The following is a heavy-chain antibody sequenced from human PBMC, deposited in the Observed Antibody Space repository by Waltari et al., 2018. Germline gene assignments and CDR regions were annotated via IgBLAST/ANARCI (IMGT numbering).Heavy chain of an antibody. Sequence: QVQLVQSGAEVKKPGDSVKVSCKVVGYNLTELSRHWVRQAPGKGLEWMGGFDPEDGETIYAQKFQGRVTMTEDTSTDTAYMELSSLRSEDTAVYYCATDLATKDAFDICGQGTMVTVSS. V-gene: IGHV1-24*01. J-gene: IGHJ3*02. CDR1: GYNLTELS. D-gene: IGHD5-12*01. CDR2: FDPEDGET. CDR3: ATDLATKDAFDI.